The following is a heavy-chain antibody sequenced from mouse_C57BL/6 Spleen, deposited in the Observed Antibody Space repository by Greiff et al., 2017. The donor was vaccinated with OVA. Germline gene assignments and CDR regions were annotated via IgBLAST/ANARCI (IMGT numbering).Heavy chain of an antibody. J-gene: IGHJ2*01. Sequence: VQRVESGAELARPGASVKMSCKASGYTFTSYTMHWVKQRPGQGLEWIGYINPSSGYTKYNQKFKDKATLTADKSSSTAYMQLSSLTSEDSAVYYCARIELGPFDYWGQGTTLTVSS. CDR3: ARIELGPFDY. CDR2: INPSSGYT. V-gene: IGHV1-4*01. D-gene: IGHD4-1*01. CDR1: GYTFTSYT.